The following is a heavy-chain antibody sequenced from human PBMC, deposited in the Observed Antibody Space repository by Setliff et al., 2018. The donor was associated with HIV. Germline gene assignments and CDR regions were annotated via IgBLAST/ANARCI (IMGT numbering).Heavy chain of an antibody. Sequence: PSETLSLTCTVSGGSISSSSHYWGWIRQPPGKGLEWIGSIYFSGSTYYNPSLKSRVTISVDTSKNQLSLKLSSVTAADTAVYYCARPRYTYGTPPAFDIWGRGTVVTVSS. D-gene: IGHD5-18*01. J-gene: IGHJ3*02. CDR2: IYFSGST. CDR3: ARPRYTYGTPPAFDI. CDR1: GGSISSSSHY. V-gene: IGHV4-39*01.